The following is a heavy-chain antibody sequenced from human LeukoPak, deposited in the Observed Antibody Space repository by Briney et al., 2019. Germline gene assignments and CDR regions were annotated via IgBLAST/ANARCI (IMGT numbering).Heavy chain of an antibody. CDR1: GGSISSSSYY. Sequence: SETLSLTCTVSGGSISSSSYYWGWIRQPPGKGLEWIGSIYYSGSTYYNPSLKSRVTISVDTSKNQFSLKLSSVTVADTAVYYCARDYAVRIVVVIDKVYNWFDPWGQGTLVTVSS. J-gene: IGHJ5*02. CDR2: IYYSGST. CDR3: ARDYAVRIVVVIDKVYNWFDP. D-gene: IGHD3-22*01. V-gene: IGHV4-39*07.